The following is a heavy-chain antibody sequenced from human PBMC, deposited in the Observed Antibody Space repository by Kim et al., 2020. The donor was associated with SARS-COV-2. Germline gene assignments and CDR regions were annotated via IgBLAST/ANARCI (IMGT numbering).Heavy chain of an antibody. J-gene: IGHJ4*02. V-gene: IGHV4-4*02. D-gene: IGHD2-15*01. CDR3: ARDGGRRWSFDY. Sequence: NYNPSLKSRVTISVDKSKNQFSLKLSSVTAADTAVYYCARDGGRRWSFDYWGQGTLVTVSS.